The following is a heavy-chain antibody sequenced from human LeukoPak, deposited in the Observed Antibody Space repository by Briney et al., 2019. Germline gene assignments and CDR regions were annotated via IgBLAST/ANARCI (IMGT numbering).Heavy chain of an antibody. Sequence: PGGSLRLSXAASGFTFRNYNMNWVRLAPGKGLEWVSSISTSRSYIHYADSVKGRFTISRENAKNSLYLQMNSLRAEDTAVYYCARDSSSGYYTHWGQGILVTVSS. CDR1: GFTFRNYN. CDR2: ISTSRSYI. J-gene: IGHJ4*02. D-gene: IGHD3-22*01. V-gene: IGHV3-21*01. CDR3: ARDSSSGYYTH.